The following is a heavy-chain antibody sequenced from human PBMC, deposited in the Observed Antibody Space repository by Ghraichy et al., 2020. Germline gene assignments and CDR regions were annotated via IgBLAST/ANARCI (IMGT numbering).Heavy chain of an antibody. J-gene: IGHJ1*01. CDR1: GFTFSKFG. V-gene: IGHV3-64D*09. CDR3: VRGSDILTGSFSY. Sequence: GGSLRLSCSGSGFTFSKFGMHWVRQAPGKGLEYVSTITSKGGRTHYADAVKGRFTISRDSSKNTVYLQMSSVTTDDTAVYYCVRGSDILTGSFSYWGQGTQVTVSS. D-gene: IGHD3-9*01. CDR2: ITSKGGRT.